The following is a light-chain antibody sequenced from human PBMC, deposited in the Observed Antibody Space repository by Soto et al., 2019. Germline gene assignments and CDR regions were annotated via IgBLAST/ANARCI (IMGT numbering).Light chain of an antibody. CDR2: GAS. Sequence: EIVMTQSPATLSVSPGERATLSCRASQSVSINLAWYQQKPGQAPRFLIYGASTRATGIPARFSGSGSGTEFTLTISSLQSEDFALYYCQQYNNWPITFGQGTRLEI. CDR1: QSVSIN. J-gene: IGKJ5*01. V-gene: IGKV3-15*01. CDR3: QQYNNWPIT.